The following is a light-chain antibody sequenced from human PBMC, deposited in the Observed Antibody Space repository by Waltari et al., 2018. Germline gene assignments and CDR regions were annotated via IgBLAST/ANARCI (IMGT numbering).Light chain of an antibody. CDR1: KSVLLSSNSKNY. CDR2: WAA. J-gene: IGKJ1*01. V-gene: IGKV4-1*01. Sequence: DIVMTQSPDSLAVSLGGRATINCKSSKSVLLSSNSKNYLAWYQQKPGQHPKVLISWAATRESGVPDRVSGSGSGTDFTLTISSLQAEDVAVYYCQQYYFAPWTFGQGTKVEIK. CDR3: QQYYFAPWT.